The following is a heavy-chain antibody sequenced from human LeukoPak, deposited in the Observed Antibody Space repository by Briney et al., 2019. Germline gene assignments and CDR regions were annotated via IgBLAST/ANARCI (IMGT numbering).Heavy chain of an antibody. CDR2: INPSGGST. V-gene: IGHV1-46*01. J-gene: IGHJ4*02. CDR1: GYTFTSYY. CDR3: ARDRVQSGAGTVRAWDY. D-gene: IGHD1-1*01. Sequence: ASVKVSCKASGYTFTSYYMHWVRQAPGQGLEWMGIINPSGGSTSYAQKFQGRVTMTRDTSTSTVYMELSSLRSEDTAVYYCARDRVQSGAGTVRAWDYWGQGTLVTVSS.